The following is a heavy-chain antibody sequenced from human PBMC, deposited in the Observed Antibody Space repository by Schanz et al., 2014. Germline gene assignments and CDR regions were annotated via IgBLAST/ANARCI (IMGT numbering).Heavy chain of an antibody. Sequence: EVHLLESGGGLVQPGGSLRLSCAASGFTVSNSYIHWVRQAPGKGLEWVSTIYSSGSTYYADSVRGRFTISRDNAKNLLYLQVNSLRPEDTAIYYCAKPDIPAALTGPGVWFDPWGQGTLVTVSS. J-gene: IGHJ5*02. D-gene: IGHD6-13*01. CDR3: AKPDIPAALTGPGVWFDP. CDR1: GFTVSNSY. CDR2: IYSSGST. V-gene: IGHV3-53*01.